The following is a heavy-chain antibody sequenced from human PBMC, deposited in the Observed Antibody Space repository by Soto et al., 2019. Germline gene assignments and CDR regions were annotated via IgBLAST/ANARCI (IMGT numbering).Heavy chain of an antibody. V-gene: IGHV3-23*01. J-gene: IGHJ6*02. CDR2: ISGSGGST. CDR1: GFTFSSYA. Sequence: QPGGSLRLSCAASGFTFSSYAMSWVRQAPGKGLEWVSAISGSGGSTYYADSVKGRFTISRDNSKNTLYLQMNSLRAEDTAVYYCAKDPLTGTLGFHYGMDVWGQGTTVTVSS. CDR3: AKDPLTGTLGFHYGMDV. D-gene: IGHD1-20*01.